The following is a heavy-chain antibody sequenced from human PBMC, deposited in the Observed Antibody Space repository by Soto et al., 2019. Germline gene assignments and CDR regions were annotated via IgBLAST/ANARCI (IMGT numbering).Heavy chain of an antibody. J-gene: IGHJ4*02. V-gene: IGHV1-46*01. Sequence: QVQLVQSGAEVKKPGASVKVSCKASGYTFTKYYLHWVQQAPGQGLEWMGVISPSGGSTTYAQKFQGRVTMTRDTSTSTVYMELSSLRSDDTAVYWCVRGVASGFLFAYWGQGTLVTVSS. CDR1: GYTFTKYY. CDR2: ISPSGGST. CDR3: VRGVASGFLFAY. D-gene: IGHD6-19*01.